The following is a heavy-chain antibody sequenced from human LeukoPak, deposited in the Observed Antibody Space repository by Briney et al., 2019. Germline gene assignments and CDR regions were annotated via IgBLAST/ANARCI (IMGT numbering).Heavy chain of an antibody. J-gene: IGHJ4*02. CDR2: INPSGGST. Sequence: ASVKVSCKASGYTFTSYYMHWVRQAPGQGLEWMGIINPSGGSTSYAQKFQGRVTITADESTSTAYMELSSLRSEDTAVYYCARERYDSSGYYSLDYWGQGTLVTVSS. CDR1: GYTFTSYY. CDR3: ARERYDSSGYYSLDY. D-gene: IGHD3-22*01. V-gene: IGHV1-46*01.